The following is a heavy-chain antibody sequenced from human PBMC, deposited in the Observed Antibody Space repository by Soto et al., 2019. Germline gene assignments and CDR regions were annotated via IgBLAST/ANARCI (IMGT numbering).Heavy chain of an antibody. V-gene: IGHV4-59*01. Sequence: QVQLQESGPGLVKPSETLSLTCTVSGVSISSYYWSWIRQPPGKGLEWIGYIYYSGSTNYNPSLKRRVPISGDTSKNQFSLKLSSVTAADTAVYYCARSRGGYFDYWGQGTLVTVSS. CDR2: IYYSGST. J-gene: IGHJ4*02. CDR3: ARSRGGYFDY. D-gene: IGHD3-22*01. CDR1: GVSISSYY.